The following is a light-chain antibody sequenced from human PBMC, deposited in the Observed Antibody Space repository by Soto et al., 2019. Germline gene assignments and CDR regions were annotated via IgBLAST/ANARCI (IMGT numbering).Light chain of an antibody. CDR2: DVS. V-gene: IGLV2-11*01. CDR1: SSDVGSYNY. CDR3: CSYAGSYTYV. Sequence: QSLLTQPRSVSGSPGQSVTISCTGTSSDVGSYNYVSWYQQHPGKAPKLMIYDVSQRPSGVPDRFSGSKSGNTASLTISGLQAEDEADYYCCSYAGSYTYVFGTGTKVTVL. J-gene: IGLJ1*01.